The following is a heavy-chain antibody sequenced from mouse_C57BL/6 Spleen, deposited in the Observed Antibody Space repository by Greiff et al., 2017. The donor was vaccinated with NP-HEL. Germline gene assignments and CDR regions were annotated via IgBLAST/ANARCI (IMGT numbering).Heavy chain of an antibody. D-gene: IGHD1-1*01. CDR1: GFTFSDYY. CDR2: INYDGSST. J-gene: IGHJ4*01. Sequence: EVKLMESEGGLVQPGSSMKLSCTASGFTFSDYYMAWVRQVPEKGLEWVANINYDGSSTYYLDSLKSPFLISRGHAKNILYLQMSRLKYEDTATDYCARVHYYGSRYAMDYWGQGTSVTVSS. V-gene: IGHV5-16*01. CDR3: ARVHYYGSRYAMDY.